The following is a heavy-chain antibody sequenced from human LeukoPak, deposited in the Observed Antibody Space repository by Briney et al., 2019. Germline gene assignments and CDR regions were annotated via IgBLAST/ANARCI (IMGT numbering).Heavy chain of an antibody. D-gene: IGHD4-23*01. CDR1: GGSISSSSYY. J-gene: IGHJ4*02. Sequence: PSETLSLTCTVSGGSISSSSYYWGWIRQPPGKGLEWIGSIYYSGSTYYNPSLKSRVTISVDTSKNQFSLKLSSVTAADTAVYYCAKEGVTSWAGFHWGQGTLVTVPS. CDR3: AKEGVTSWAGFH. V-gene: IGHV4-39*02. CDR2: IYYSGST.